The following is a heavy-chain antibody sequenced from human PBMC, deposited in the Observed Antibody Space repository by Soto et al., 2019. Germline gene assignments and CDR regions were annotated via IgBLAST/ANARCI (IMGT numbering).Heavy chain of an antibody. J-gene: IGHJ4*02. CDR3: AHRPIVGAAI. V-gene: IGHV4-4*02. CDR1: GGSISNSNW. Sequence: QVQLQESGPGLVKPSGTLSLTCGVFGGSISNSNWWTWVRQPPGKGLEWSGEIYHTGSTNYNSSLMSRVTISLDKPNNQFSLRLTSVTAADTAVYFCAHRPIVGAAIWGQGTLVTVSS. D-gene: IGHD1-26*01. CDR2: IYHTGST.